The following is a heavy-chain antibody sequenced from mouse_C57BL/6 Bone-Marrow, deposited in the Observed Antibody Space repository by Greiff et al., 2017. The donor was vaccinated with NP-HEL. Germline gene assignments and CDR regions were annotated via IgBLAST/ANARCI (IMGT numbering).Heavy chain of an antibody. V-gene: IGHV1-54*01. CDR1: GYAFTNYL. Sequence: VQLQQSGAELVRPGTSVKVSCKASGYAFTNYLIEWVKQRPGQGLEWIGVINPGSGGTNYNEKFKGKATLTADKSSSTAYMQLSSLTSEDSAVYFCARYDYSNWYFDVWGTGTTVTVSS. CDR2: INPGSGGT. CDR3: ARYDYSNWYFDV. D-gene: IGHD2-5*01. J-gene: IGHJ1*03.